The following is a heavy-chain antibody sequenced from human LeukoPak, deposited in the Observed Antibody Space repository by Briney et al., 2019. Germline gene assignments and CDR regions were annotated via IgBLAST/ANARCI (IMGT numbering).Heavy chain of an antibody. Sequence: GGSLRLSCAASGFTFNIFAMNWVRQASGRGLEWVSTISGSGISTYYADSVKGRFTISRDNSKNTLYLQINSLRDEDTAVYFCAKDQRGYDKPIDYWGQGTPVTVSS. J-gene: IGHJ4*02. V-gene: IGHV3-23*01. CDR1: GFTFNIFA. CDR2: ISGSGIST. CDR3: AKDQRGYDKPIDY. D-gene: IGHD5-12*01.